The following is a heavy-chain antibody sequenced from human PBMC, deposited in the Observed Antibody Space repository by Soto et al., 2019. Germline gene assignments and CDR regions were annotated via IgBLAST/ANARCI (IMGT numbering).Heavy chain of an antibody. D-gene: IGHD6-19*01. CDR2: ISAYNGNT. Sequence: ASVKVSCKASGYTFTSYGISWVRQAPGQGLEWMGWISAYNGNTNYAQKLQGRVTMTTDTSTSTAYMELRSLRSDDTAVYYCARESSAVAGSRAPSYGMDVWGQGTTVTVSS. CDR3: ARESSAVAGSRAPSYGMDV. CDR1: GYTFTSYG. V-gene: IGHV1-18*04. J-gene: IGHJ6*02.